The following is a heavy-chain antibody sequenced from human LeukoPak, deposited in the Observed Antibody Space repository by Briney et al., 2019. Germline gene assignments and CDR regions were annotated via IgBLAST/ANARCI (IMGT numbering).Heavy chain of an antibody. J-gene: IGHJ6*03. CDR2: MNPNSGNT. CDR3: ARGFSGYCSGGSCYLNPFSYYYYMDV. D-gene: IGHD2-15*01. Sequence: ASVKVSCKASGYTFTSYDINWVRQVTGQGLEWMGWMNPNSGNTGYAQKFQGRVTITRNTSISTAYMELSSLRSEDTAVYYCARGFSGYCSGGSCYLNPFSYYYYMDVWGKGTTVTVSS. V-gene: IGHV1-8*03. CDR1: GYTFTSYD.